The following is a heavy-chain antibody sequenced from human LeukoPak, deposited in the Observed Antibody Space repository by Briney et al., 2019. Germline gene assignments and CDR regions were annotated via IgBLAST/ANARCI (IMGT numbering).Heavy chain of an antibody. CDR3: ARGDYYGSGSYYTPPSSY. CDR1: GFTFSSYW. CDR2: TSTDGSST. V-gene: IGHV3-74*01. D-gene: IGHD3-10*01. Sequence: GGSLRLSCAASGFTFSSYWMHWVRQAPGKGLVWVSRTSTDGSSTSYADFVKGRFTISRDNSKNTLYLQMGSLRDQDMAVYYCARGDYYGSGSYYTPPSSYWGQGTLVTVSS. J-gene: IGHJ4*02.